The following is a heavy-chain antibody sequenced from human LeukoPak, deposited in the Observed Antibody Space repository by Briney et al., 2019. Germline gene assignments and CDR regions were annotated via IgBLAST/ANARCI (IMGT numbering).Heavy chain of an antibody. Sequence: GGSLRLSCTASGFTFGDYAMTWVRQAPGKGLEWVGFIKSKIYGGTPEYAASVKGRFTISRDDSQGIAYLQMNSLITEDTAVYYCSRDQTPYYWGQGTLVTVSS. V-gene: IGHV3-49*04. J-gene: IGHJ4*02. CDR3: SRDQTPYY. CDR2: IKSKIYGGTP. CDR1: GFTFGDYA.